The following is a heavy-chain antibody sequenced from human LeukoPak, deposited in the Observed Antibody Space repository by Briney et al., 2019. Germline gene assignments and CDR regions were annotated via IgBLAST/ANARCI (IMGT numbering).Heavy chain of an antibody. CDR1: GGTFSSYA. V-gene: IGHV1-69*04. Sequence: GSSVKVSCKASGGTFSSYAISWVRQAPGQGLEWMGRIIPIFGIANYAQKFQGRATITADKSTSTAYMELSSLRSEDTAVYYCARYYYDSSGFSQTFFDCWGQGTLVTVSS. D-gene: IGHD3-22*01. J-gene: IGHJ4*02. CDR2: IIPIFGIA. CDR3: ARYYYDSSGFSQTFFDC.